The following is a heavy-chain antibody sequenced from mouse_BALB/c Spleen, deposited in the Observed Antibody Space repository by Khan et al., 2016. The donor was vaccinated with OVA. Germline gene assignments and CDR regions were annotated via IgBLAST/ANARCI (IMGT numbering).Heavy chain of an antibody. V-gene: IGHV3-2*02. Sequence: EVQLQESGPGLVKPSQSLSLTCTVTGYSITSDSAWNWIRQFPGNKLEWMGFISYSGNTNYNPSLKSRISITRDTSKNQFFLQLNSVTTEDTATEYCARVDGGDFDYWGQGTTLTVSS. D-gene: IGHD2-3*01. J-gene: IGHJ2*01. CDR2: ISYSGNT. CDR1: GYSITSDSA. CDR3: ARVDGGDFDY.